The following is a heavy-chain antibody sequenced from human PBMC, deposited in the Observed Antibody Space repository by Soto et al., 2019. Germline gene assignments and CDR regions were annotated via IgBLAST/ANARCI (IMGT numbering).Heavy chain of an antibody. CDR1: GFTFSSYG. J-gene: IGHJ4*02. V-gene: IGHV3-30*18. Sequence: GGSLRLSCAASGFTFSSYGMHWVRQAPGKGLEWVAVISYDGSNKYYADSVKGRFTISRDNSKNTLYLQMNSLRAEDTAVYYCAKSLGWYHDYWGQGTLVTVSS. CDR2: ISYDGSNK. CDR3: AKSLGWYHDY. D-gene: IGHD6-19*01.